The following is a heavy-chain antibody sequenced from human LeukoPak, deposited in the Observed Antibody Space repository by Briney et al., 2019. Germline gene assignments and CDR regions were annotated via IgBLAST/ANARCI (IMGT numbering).Heavy chain of an antibody. Sequence: GGSLRLSCAASGFTFSRYWMHWVRQVPGKGLLWVSRINSDGSTTTYADFVKGRFTISRDDAKNTLYLQMNILRAEDTAVYYYVRGVRGNEWWGPGTLVTVSS. CDR1: GFTFSRYW. D-gene: IGHD4-23*01. CDR2: INSDGSTT. V-gene: IGHV3-74*01. J-gene: IGHJ4*02. CDR3: VRGVRGNEW.